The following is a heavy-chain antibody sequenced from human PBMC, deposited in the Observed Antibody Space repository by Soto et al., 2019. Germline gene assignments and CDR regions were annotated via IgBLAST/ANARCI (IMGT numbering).Heavy chain of an antibody. J-gene: IGHJ6*02. CDR3: ARRTIQLWPRMDV. V-gene: IGHV3-30*03. Sequence: PGGSLRLSCVASGFSISTYCMHWVRQAPGKGLEWVAVISRDGSNKLYADSVKGRFSISRDNTKNTLYLQVNSLRAEDTAVYYCARRTIQLWPRMDVWGQGTTVTVSS. D-gene: IGHD5-18*01. CDR2: ISRDGSNK. CDR1: GFSISTYC.